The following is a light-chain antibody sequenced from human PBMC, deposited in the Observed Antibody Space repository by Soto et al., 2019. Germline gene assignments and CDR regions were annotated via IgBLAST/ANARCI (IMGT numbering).Light chain of an antibody. CDR3: LQDYSYPRT. Sequence: DIQMTQSPSTLSASVGDRVTITCRASQSISSYLNWYQQKPGKAPKLLIYAASSLQSGVPSRFSGSGSGTDFILTISSLQPEDFATYYCLQDYSYPRTFGQGTKVDIK. J-gene: IGKJ1*01. CDR1: QSISSY. V-gene: IGKV1-39*01. CDR2: AAS.